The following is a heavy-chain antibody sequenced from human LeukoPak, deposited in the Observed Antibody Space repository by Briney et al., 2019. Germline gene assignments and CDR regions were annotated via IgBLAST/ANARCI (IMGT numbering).Heavy chain of an antibody. Sequence: GGSLRLSCAASEFTFSSYSMSWVRQVPGKGLEWVSVIYSGGSTYYADSVKGRFTISRDNSKNTLYLQMNSLRAEDTAVYYCARLLSGLLAYWGQGTLVTVSS. CDR1: EFTFSSYS. CDR2: IYSGGST. D-gene: IGHD3-3*01. V-gene: IGHV3-53*01. CDR3: ARLLSGLLAY. J-gene: IGHJ4*02.